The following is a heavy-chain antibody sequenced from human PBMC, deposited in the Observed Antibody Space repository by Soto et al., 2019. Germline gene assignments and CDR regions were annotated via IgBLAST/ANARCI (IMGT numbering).Heavy chain of an antibody. CDR2: ISSSGATV. J-gene: IGHJ5*02. Sequence: PGGSLRLSCAASGFTFNDYYMSWIRHAPGKGLEWVSNISSSGATVYYADSVKGRFTISRDNAKKSVYLQMNSLRADDTAVYYCARAVEYWFDPWGQGTLVTVSS. CDR3: ARAVEYWFDP. D-gene: IGHD2-8*02. CDR1: GFTFNDYY. V-gene: IGHV3-11*01.